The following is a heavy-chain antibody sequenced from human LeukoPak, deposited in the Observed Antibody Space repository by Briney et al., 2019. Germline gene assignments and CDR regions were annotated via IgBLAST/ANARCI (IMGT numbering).Heavy chain of an antibody. Sequence: GGSLRLSCAACGFTFSSYGLHWVRQAPGKGLEGVAFIRYDGSNKYYADSVKGRFTISRDNSKNALYMQMNSLRAEDTAVYYCTKSFGPVIAAARAGTDWAQGTLVSVSS. CDR3: TKSFGPVIAAARAGTD. J-gene: IGHJ4*02. D-gene: IGHD6-13*01. CDR1: GFTFSSYG. V-gene: IGHV3-30*02. CDR2: IRYDGSNK.